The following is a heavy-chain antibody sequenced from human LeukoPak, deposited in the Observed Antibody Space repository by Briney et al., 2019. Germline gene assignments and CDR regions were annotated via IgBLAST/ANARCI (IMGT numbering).Heavy chain of an antibody. D-gene: IGHD2-2*02. Sequence: SETLSLTCDVYSGSFSGNYWSWICQPPGKGLEWIGEINHSGSTNYNPSLKSRVTISVDTSKNQFSLKLSSVTAADTAVYYCARELDCSSTSCYNYWGQGTLVTVSS. CDR1: SGSFSGNY. V-gene: IGHV4-34*01. CDR3: ARELDCSSTSCYNY. CDR2: INHSGST. J-gene: IGHJ4*02.